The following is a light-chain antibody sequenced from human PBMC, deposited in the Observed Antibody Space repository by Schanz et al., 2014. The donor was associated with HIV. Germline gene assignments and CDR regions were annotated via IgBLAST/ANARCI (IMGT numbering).Light chain of an antibody. CDR1: SSDIGGYTY. CDR3: TSYTISSTLV. CDR2: GVN. V-gene: IGLV2-14*03. Sequence: QSALTQPASVSGSPGQSITISCTGTSSDIGGYTYVSWYQQHPGKAPKLMIYGVNNRPSGVSIRFSGSKSGNTASLTISGLQAEDEADYYCTSYTISSTLVFGGGTKVTVL. J-gene: IGLJ2*01.